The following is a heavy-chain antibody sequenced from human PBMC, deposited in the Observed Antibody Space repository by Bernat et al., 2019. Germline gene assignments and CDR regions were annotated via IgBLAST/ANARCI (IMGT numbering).Heavy chain of an antibody. CDR3: AHRRHQSGSGWNEGTFDF. J-gene: IGHJ4*02. CDR1: GFSLSTTQVG. D-gene: IGHD6-19*01. CDR2: IYWDNDK. V-gene: IGHV2-5*02. Sequence: QITLKESGPTLVEPAQTLTLTCSFSGFSLSTTQVGVGWVRQPPGKALEWLALIYWDNDKRYSPSLRSRLSITKDTSKNQVVLSMTNMDPVDTGTYFCAHRRHQSGSGWNEGTFDFWGQGTLVTISS.